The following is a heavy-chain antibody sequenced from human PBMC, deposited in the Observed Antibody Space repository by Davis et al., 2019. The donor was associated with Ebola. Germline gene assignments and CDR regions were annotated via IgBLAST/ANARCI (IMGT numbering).Heavy chain of an antibody. V-gene: IGHV1-8*01. D-gene: IGHD5-18*01. CDR3: ARERIQLWLDNWFDP. J-gene: IGHJ5*02. CDR2: MNPNSGNT. Sequence: ASVKVSCKASGYTFTSHDINWVRQATGQGLEWVGWMNPNSGNTGYAQKFQGRVTMTRNTSINTAYMELSSLRDEDTAVYYCARERIQLWLDNWFDPWGQGTLVTVSS. CDR1: GYTFTSHD.